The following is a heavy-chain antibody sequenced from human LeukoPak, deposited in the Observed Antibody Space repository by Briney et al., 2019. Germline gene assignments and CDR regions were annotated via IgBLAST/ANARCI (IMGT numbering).Heavy chain of an antibody. V-gene: IGHV1-2*02. CDR3: ARAVQWGANDY. CDR1: GYTFTDYN. Sequence: ASVKVSCKASGYTFTDYNIHWVRQAPGQGLEYMGWINPNSGGTGSTQTFQGRVTMTGDTSISTAYMELSRLTSGDTAVYFCARAVQWGANDYWGQGTLVTVSS. CDR2: INPNSGGT. J-gene: IGHJ4*02. D-gene: IGHD1-26*01.